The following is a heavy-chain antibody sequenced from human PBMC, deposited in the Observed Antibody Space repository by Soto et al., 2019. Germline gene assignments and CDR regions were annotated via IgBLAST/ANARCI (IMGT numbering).Heavy chain of an antibody. J-gene: IGHJ4*02. V-gene: IGHV1-69*01. D-gene: IGHD3-16*01. Sequence: QVQLVQSGAEVKKPGSSVKVSCKASGGTLNNYAISWVRQAPGQGLEWMGGIIPIVGTADYAQKFQGRVSITVDASSSTTYMEVSSLRSEDTAVYYCALGDSSDTGDGYWGQGTLVTVSS. CDR3: ALGDSSDTGDGY. CDR1: GGTLNNYA. CDR2: IIPIVGTA.